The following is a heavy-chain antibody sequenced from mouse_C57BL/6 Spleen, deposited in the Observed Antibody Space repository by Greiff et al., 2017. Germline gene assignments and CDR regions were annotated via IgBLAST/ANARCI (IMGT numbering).Heavy chain of an antibody. J-gene: IGHJ2*01. Sequence: EVKLMESGGGLVKPGGSLKLSCAASGFTFSSYAMSWVRQTPEKRLEWVATISDGGSYTYYPDNVKGRFTISRDNAKNNLYLQMSHLKSEDTAMYYCARDKSKLALFDYWGQGTTLTVSS. CDR3: ARDKSKLALFDY. D-gene: IGHD4-1*01. CDR1: GFTFSSYA. CDR2: ISDGGSYT. V-gene: IGHV5-4*01.